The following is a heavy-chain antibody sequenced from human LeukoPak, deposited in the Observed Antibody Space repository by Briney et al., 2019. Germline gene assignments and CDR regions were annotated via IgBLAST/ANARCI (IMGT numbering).Heavy chain of an antibody. CDR2: IRSKAYGGTT. CDR1: GFSFGDYA. J-gene: IGHJ4*02. D-gene: IGHD6-19*01. V-gene: IGHV3-49*04. Sequence: GGSLRLSCTASGFSFGDYAMSWVRQAPGKGLEWVGFIRSKAYGGTTEYAASVKGRFTISRDDSKSIAYLQMNSLKTEDTAVYYCTRDQLSGWLGYWGQGTLVTVSS. CDR3: TRDQLSGWLGY.